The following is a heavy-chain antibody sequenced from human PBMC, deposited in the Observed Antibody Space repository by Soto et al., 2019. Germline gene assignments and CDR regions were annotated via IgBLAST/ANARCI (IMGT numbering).Heavy chain of an antibody. D-gene: IGHD3-9*01. V-gene: IGHV3-15*01. J-gene: IGHJ4*02. Sequence: QLVESGGGVVKPGGSLRLSCAASGFPVTNAWMSWVRQGPGKGLEWVGRIKSQTDGGTTDYAAPVKGRFTISRHASQNTLFLQMNSLKIEDTAVYYCTTDQFDTLPGYGDHWGQGTLVAVSS. CDR3: TTDQFDTLPGYGDH. CDR1: GFPVTNAW. CDR2: IKSQTDGGTT.